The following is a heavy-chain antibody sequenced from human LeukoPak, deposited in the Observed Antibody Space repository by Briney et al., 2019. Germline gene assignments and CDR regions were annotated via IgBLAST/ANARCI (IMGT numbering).Heavy chain of an antibody. CDR3: AREAVTGIAAAGIGFDP. Sequence: SETLSLTCAVYGGSFSGYYWSWIRQPPGKGLEWIGEINHSGSTNYNLSLKSRVTISVDTSKNQFSLKLSSVTAADTAVYYCAREAVTGIAAAGIGFDPWGQGTLVTVSS. J-gene: IGHJ5*02. V-gene: IGHV4-34*01. CDR1: GGSFSGYY. D-gene: IGHD6-13*01. CDR2: INHSGST.